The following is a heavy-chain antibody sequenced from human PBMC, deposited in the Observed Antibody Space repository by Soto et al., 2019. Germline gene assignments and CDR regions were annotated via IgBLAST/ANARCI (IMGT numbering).Heavy chain of an antibody. J-gene: IGHJ4*02. V-gene: IGHV3-21*01. CDR2: ISSGGSYI. Sequence: VGSLRLSCAAPGFTFTDFKMIWFRQAPVKGLEWVSFISSGGSYIYYADSVKGRFTISRDNSKNSLYLQMNSLRAEDTAVYYCARGHDYWGQGTLVTVSS. CDR1: GFTFTDFK. CDR3: ARGHDY.